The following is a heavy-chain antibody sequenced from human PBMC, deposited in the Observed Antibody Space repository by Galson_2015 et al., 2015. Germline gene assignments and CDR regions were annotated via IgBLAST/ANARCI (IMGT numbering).Heavy chain of an antibody. J-gene: IGHJ5*02. CDR2: INPSRGGT. CDR3: AKSVVRIVLRVILTRHYNSYSDP. V-gene: IGHV1-46*01. Sequence: SVKVSCKASGYTFTNYYINWVRQAPGQGLEWMGVINPSRGGTRYTEKFQGRVTMTRDTSTSTVYMELSNLRSEDTAIYYCAKSVVRIVLRVILTRHYNSYSDPRGLRTLVSVSS. D-gene: IGHD3-9*01. CDR1: GYTFTNYY.